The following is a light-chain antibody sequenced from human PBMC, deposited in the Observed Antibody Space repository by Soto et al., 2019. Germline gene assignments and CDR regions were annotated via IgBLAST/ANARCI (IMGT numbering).Light chain of an antibody. J-gene: IGLJ2*01. Sequence: QSVLTQPPSVSGAPGQRVTISCTGSSSNIGAGFDVHWCQQFPGTAPKLIIYGNNNRPSGVPDRFSGSKWGTSASLAITGLQAEDEADYYCQSYDSSLTGPVVFGGGTKVTVL. CDR2: GNN. V-gene: IGLV1-40*01. CDR3: QSYDSSLTGPVV. CDR1: SSNIGAGFD.